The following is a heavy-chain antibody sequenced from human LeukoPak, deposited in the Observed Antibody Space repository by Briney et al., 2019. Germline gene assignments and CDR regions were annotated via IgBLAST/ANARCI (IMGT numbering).Heavy chain of an antibody. CDR3: ARDGLTMVRGQTFLDY. CDR1: GFTFSSHG. V-gene: IGHV3-33*01. D-gene: IGHD3-10*01. CDR2: IWYDGSNK. J-gene: IGHJ4*02. Sequence: PGRSLRLSCAASGFTFSSHGIHWVRQAPGKGLEWVAIIWYDGSNKYYADSVKGRFSISRDNSKNTLYLQMNSLRAEDTAVYYCARDGLTMVRGQTFLDYWGQGTLVTVSS.